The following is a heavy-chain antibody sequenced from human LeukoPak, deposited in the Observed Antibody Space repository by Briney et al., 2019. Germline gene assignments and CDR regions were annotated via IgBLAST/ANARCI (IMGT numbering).Heavy chain of an antibody. J-gene: IGHJ4*02. CDR1: GYTFTSYD. V-gene: IGHV1-8*01. CDR2: MNPNSGNT. Sequence: HWASVTVSCKASGYTFTSYDINWVRQASGQGLEWMGWMNPNSGNTGFAQKFQGRLTMTTNTSLNTAYMDLSSLKSEDTAVYFCATGGGNYYNLAYWGQGTLVTVSS. CDR3: ATGGGNYYNLAY. D-gene: IGHD1-26*01.